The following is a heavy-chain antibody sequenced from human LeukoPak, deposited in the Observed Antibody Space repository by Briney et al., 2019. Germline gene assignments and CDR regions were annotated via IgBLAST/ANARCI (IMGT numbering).Heavy chain of an antibody. CDR2: LYHSGST. J-gene: IGHJ4*02. V-gene: IGHV4-38-2*01. D-gene: IGHD3-22*01. Sequence: SETLSHTCAVSGYSITSGDYWGWIRQPPGKGLEWIGSLYHSGSTYNNPSLKNRLTISVDTSKNQFSLKLTSVTAADTAVYYCARTTYYYEGSFDYWGQGTLVTVSS. CDR3: ARTTYYYEGSFDY. CDR1: GYSITSGDY.